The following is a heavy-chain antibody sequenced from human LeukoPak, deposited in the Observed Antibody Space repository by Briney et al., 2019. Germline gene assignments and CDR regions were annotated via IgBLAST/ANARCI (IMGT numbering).Heavy chain of an antibody. CDR2: ISAYNGDT. J-gene: IGHJ6*03. D-gene: IGHD2/OR15-2a*01. CDR1: GYTFTSYG. CDR3: ARTAGSPYFDYYYYMDV. Sequence: GASVKVSCKASGYTFTSYGISWVRQAPGQGLEWMGWISAYNGDTNYAQKLQGRVTMTTDTSTSTAYMELRSLRSDDTAVYHCARTAGSPYFDYYYYMDVWGKGTTVTVSS. V-gene: IGHV1-18*01.